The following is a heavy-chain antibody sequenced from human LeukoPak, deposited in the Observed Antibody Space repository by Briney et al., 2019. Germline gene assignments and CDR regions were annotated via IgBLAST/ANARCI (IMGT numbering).Heavy chain of an antibody. D-gene: IGHD3-10*01. V-gene: IGHV1-2*02. CDR2: SAGT. J-gene: IGHJ4*02. CDR3: ARGPFSRDYYGSGSYYVDY. Sequence: SAGTNYAQKFQGRVTMTRNTSISTAYMELSSLRSEDTAVYYCARGPFSRDYYGSGSYYVDYWGQGTLVTVSS.